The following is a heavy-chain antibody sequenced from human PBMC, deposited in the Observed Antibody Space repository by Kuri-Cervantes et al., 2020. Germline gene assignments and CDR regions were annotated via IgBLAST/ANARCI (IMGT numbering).Heavy chain of an antibody. D-gene: IGHD3-22*01. CDR2: ITHTGST. J-gene: IGHJ3*02. CDR3: ARAGRISMIVVPITKPQRAFDI. Sequence: SETLSLTCAVYGGSFSGYSWSWVRQPPGKGLESIGEITHTGSTNYSPSLKSRVTLSVDTSKNQFSLKLNSVTAADTAVYYCARAGRISMIVVPITKPQRAFDIWGQGTMVTVSS. CDR1: GGSFSGYS. V-gene: IGHV4-34*01.